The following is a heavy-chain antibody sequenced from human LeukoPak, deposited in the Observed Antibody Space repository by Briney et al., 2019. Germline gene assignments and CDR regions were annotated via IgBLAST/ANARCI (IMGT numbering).Heavy chain of an antibody. J-gene: IGHJ4*02. V-gene: IGHV3-23*01. CDR1: GFTFSSYA. CDR3: AKGRTARITGTDTYFDY. CDR2: ISGSGAST. Sequence: GGSLRLSCAASGFTFSSYAMSWVRQAPGKGLEWVSAISGSGASTYYADSVKGPFTISRDNSQNTLYLQVNSLRAEDTAVYYCAKGRTARITGTDTYFDYWGQGTLVTVSS. D-gene: IGHD1-20*01.